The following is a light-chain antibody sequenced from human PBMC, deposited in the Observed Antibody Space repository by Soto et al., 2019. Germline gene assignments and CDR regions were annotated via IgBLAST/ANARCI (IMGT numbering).Light chain of an antibody. V-gene: IGLV2-8*01. CDR3: SSYAASNNLV. Sequence: QSVLTQPPSASGSPGQSVTISCTGTSSDVGRYDYVSWYQQHPGKAPKLMIYDVNKRPSGVPTRFSGSKSGHTASLTVSGLQAEDEAYYYCSSYAASNNLVFGGGTKLTVL. J-gene: IGLJ3*02. CDR2: DVN. CDR1: SSDVGRYDY.